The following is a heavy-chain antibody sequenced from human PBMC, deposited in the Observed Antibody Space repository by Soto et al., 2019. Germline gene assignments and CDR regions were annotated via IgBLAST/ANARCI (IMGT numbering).Heavy chain of an antibody. CDR1: GGSISSYY. Sequence: SETLSLTCTVSGGSISSYYWSWIRQPPGKGLEWIGYVYRTGITNSNPALTSRVTVSADRSKNQFSLTLRSVTAADTAVYYCVREDMSGTYYFDYWGPGIQVTVPQ. J-gene: IGHJ4*02. V-gene: IGHV4-59*01. CDR2: VYRTGIT. CDR3: VREDMSGTYYFDY. D-gene: IGHD1-26*01.